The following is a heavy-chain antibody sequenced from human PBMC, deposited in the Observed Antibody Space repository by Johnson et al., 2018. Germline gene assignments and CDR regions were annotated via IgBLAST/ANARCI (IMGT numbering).Heavy chain of an antibody. V-gene: IGHV3-9*01. CDR1: GFTFDDYA. CDR2: ISWNSDTI. D-gene: IGHD3-3*01. CDR3: AKDIGNYDFWTGYSERVFSYYMDV. J-gene: IGHJ6*03. Sequence: VQLVQSGGGLVQPGRSLRLSCAVSGFTFDDYAMHWVRQAPGKGLEWVSGISWNSDTIAYANSVKGRFTISRDNPKNPLFLQMNSLRTEDTALYYCAKDIGNYDFWTGYSERVFSYYMDVWGKGTTVTVSS.